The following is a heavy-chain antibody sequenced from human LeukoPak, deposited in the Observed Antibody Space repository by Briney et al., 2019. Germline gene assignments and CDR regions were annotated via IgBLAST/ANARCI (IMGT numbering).Heavy chain of an antibody. CDR1: GYTFTDYY. V-gene: IGHV1-2*02. CDR2: INPNGGAT. D-gene: IGHD3-16*01. J-gene: IGHJ4*02. Sequence: ASVKVSCKASGYTFTDYYMHWVRQAPGQGLEWMGWINPNGGATNYAQKFQGRVTMTRDTSISTAYMELSRLRSDDTAVYYCAGVGLMITFGGVTFEFWGQGTLVTVSS. CDR3: AGVGLMITFGGVTFEF.